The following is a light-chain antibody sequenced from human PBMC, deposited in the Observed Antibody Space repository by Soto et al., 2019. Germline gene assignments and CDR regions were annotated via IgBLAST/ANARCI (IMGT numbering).Light chain of an antibody. Sequence: QSALTQPASVSGSPGQSITISCTGTSSDVGSYHYVSWLQQHPGKAPKLIIFEVSDRPSGVSTRFSGSKSGDTASLTISGLQADDEADYYCSSYTSGRDVYVFGGGTKVT. V-gene: IGLV2-14*01. CDR2: EVS. J-gene: IGLJ1*01. CDR3: SSYTSGRDVYV. CDR1: SSDVGSYHY.